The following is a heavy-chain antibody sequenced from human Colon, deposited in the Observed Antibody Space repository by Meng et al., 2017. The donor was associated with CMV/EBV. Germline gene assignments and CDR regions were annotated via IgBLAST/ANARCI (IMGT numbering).Heavy chain of an antibody. CDR2: IAYDGSNE. D-gene: IGHD2-15*01. J-gene: IGHJ6*02. CDR3: ARDRNDCSGIKRLIIGFNRYYAMDV. Sequence: GGSLRLSCAVSGFTFRSNAMHWVRQAPGKGLGGVAVIAYDGSNENIAESWRGRFSISRDNSKNTMYLQLNSLRADDTAVYYCARDRNDCSGIKRLIIGFNRYYAMDVWGQGTTVTVSS. V-gene: IGHV3-30*04. CDR1: GFTFRSNA.